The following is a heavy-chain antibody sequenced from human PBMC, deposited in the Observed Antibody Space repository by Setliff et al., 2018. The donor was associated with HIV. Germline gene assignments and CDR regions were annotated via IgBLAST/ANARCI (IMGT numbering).Heavy chain of an antibody. J-gene: IGHJ4*02. V-gene: IGHV3-49*04. Sequence: GGSLRLSCTASGFTFDDYAMSWVRQAPGKGLEWVGFIRSKTDGGTTDSAAPVKGRFTISRDDSKDALYLQMNSLKTEDTAVYYCITHYYDSSGFSPNYFDSWGQGTLVTVSS. CDR2: IRSKTDGGTT. CDR1: GFTFDDYA. D-gene: IGHD3-22*01. CDR3: ITHYYDSSGFSPNYFDS.